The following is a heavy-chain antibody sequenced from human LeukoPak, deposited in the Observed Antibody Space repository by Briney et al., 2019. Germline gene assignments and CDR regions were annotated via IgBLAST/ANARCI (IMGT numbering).Heavy chain of an antibody. CDR3: ARVRRGWDDPHGLAFDY. D-gene: IGHD1-1*01. V-gene: IGHV1-69*05. CDR1: GGTFSSYA. CDR2: IIPIFGTA. Sequence: SVKVSCKASGGTFSSYAISWVRQAPGQGLEWMGRIIPIFGTANYAQKFQGRVTITTDESTSTAYMELSSLRSEDTAVYYCARVRRGWDDPHGLAFDYWGQGTLVTVSS. J-gene: IGHJ4*02.